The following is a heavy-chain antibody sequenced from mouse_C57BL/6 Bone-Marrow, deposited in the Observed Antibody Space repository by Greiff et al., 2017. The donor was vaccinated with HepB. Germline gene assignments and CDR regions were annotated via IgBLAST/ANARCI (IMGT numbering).Heavy chain of an antibody. V-gene: IGHV1-76*01. J-gene: IGHJ1*03. CDR3: ARRYGSSWYFDV. CDR2: IYPGSGNT. D-gene: IGHD1-1*01. Sequence: VQLQQSGAELVRPGASVKLSCKASGYTFTDYYINWVKQRPGQGLEWIARIYPGSGNTYYTEKFKGKATLTAEKSSSTAYMQLSSLTSEDSAVYFCARRYGSSWYFDVWGTGTTVTVSS. CDR1: GYTFTDYY.